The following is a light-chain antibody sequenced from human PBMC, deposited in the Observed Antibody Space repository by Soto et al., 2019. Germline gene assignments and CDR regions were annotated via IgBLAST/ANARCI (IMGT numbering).Light chain of an antibody. J-gene: IGKJ1*01. Sequence: ESVLTQSPGTLSLSPGERATLSCRASQRVYSSYLAWYQQRPGQPPRLLVFRASNRATGIPDRFSGSGSGTDFLLTISGLEPADSGTYLCHQHGGTPETFGLGTKVDIK. CDR3: HQHGGTPET. CDR2: RAS. CDR1: QRVYSSY. V-gene: IGKV3-20*01.